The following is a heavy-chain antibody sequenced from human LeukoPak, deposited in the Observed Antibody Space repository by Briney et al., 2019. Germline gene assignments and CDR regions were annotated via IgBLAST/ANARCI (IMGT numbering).Heavy chain of an antibody. CDR1: GFTVSSKY. D-gene: IGHD6-13*01. CDR3: ARDLGYSSSWYYDY. J-gene: IGHJ4*02. V-gene: IGHV3-66*01. Sequence: GGSLRLSCAASGFTVSSKYMSWVRQAPGKGLEWVSLIYSGGSTNYADSVKGRVTISRDNSKNTLYLQMNSLRAEDTAVYYCARDLGYSSSWYYDYWGQGTLVTVSS. CDR2: IYSGGST.